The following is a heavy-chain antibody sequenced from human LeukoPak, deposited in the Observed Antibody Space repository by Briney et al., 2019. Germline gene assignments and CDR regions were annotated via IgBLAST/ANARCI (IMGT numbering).Heavy chain of an antibody. V-gene: IGHV3-33*01. CDR2: IWYDENNK. CDR1: GFTFSNYG. J-gene: IGHJ4*02. Sequence: GGSLRLSCAASGFTFSNYGMHWARQAPGKGLEWVTVIWYDENNKYYADSVKGRFTISRDNSKNTLYLQMNSLRAEDTALYYCATDINSGYFDESGQATLVTVSS. D-gene: IGHD4-23*01. CDR3: ATDINSGYFDE.